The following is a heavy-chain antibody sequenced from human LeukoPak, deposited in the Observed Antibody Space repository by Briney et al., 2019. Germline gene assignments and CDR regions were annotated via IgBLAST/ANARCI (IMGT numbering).Heavy chain of an antibody. V-gene: IGHV4-4*07. CDR3: AREGGCWGLEYFQH. J-gene: IGHJ1*01. D-gene: IGHD2-15*01. CDR2: IYTSGST. Sequence: SETLSLTCTVSGGSISSYYWSWIRQPAGKGLEWIGRIYTSGSTNYNPSLKSRVTMSVDTSKNQFPLKLSSVTAADAAVYYCAREGGCWGLEYFQHWGQGTLVTVSS. CDR1: GGSISSYY.